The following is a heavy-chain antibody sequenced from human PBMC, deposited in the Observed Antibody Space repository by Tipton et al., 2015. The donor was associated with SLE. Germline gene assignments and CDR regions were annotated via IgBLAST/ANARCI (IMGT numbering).Heavy chain of an antibody. CDR1: GGSFSGYY. J-gene: IGHJ4*02. CDR3: ASHGGGYYDSSGYSYYFDY. CDR2: INHSGST. V-gene: IGHV4-34*01. Sequence: TLSLTCAVYGGSFSGYYWSWIRQPPGKGLEWIGEINHSGSTNYNPSLKSRVTISVDTSKNQFSPKLSSVTAADTAVYYCASHGGGYYDSSGYSYYFDYWGQGTLVTVSS. D-gene: IGHD3-22*01.